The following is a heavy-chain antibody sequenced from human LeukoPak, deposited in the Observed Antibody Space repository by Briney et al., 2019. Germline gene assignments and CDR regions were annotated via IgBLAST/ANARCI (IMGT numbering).Heavy chain of an antibody. CDR3: ARDPPFGNGWSQNFFDY. J-gene: IGHJ4*02. V-gene: IGHV3-30*04. D-gene: IGHD6-19*01. CDR2: ISYGGGNI. Sequence: GGSLRLSCAPSGFKFDTYAMHWVRQAPGKGLEWVALISYGGGNIYYGDSVRGRFTISRDNDNNMLYLQMNSLRPEDTAVYYCARDPPFGNGWSQNFFDYWGQGTLVIVSS. CDR1: GFKFDTYA.